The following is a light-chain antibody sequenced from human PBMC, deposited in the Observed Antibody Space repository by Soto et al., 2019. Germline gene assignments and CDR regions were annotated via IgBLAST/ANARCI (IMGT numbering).Light chain of an antibody. CDR3: QQSYSTPIT. J-gene: IGKJ5*01. CDR1: QSISTF. CDR2: TAF. Sequence: DSQMTQSPSSLSASVGDRVSITCRASQSISTFLNWYQQKPGKAPNLLIYTAFSLHSGVPSRFSGSGSGTDFTLTISSLQPEDFATYYCQQSYSTPITFGQGTRLEI. V-gene: IGKV1-39*01.